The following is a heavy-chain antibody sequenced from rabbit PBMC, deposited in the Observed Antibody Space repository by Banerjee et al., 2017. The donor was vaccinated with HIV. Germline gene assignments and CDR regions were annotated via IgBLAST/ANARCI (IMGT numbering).Heavy chain of an antibody. CDR1: GFDFKYYY. Sequence: QEQLEESGGGLVKPEGSLTLSCKASGFDFKYYYMSWVRQAPGKGLEWIGDIDADDRSADYANWVNGRFTISKTSSTTVTLQMTSLTVADTATYFCVRAWNVYDYSSLWGPGTLVTVS. J-gene: IGHJ4*01. CDR3: VRAWNVYDYSSL. D-gene: IGHD6-1*01. CDR2: IDADDRSA. V-gene: IGHV1S45*01.